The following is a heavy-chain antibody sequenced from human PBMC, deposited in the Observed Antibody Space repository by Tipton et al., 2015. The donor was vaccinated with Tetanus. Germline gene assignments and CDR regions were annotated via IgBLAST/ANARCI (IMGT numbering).Heavy chain of an antibody. CDR3: ARGGVDTARGGYFDY. J-gene: IGHJ4*02. Sequence: SLRLSCAASGFSFASYGMHWVRQAPGKGLEWMATIFDDGSNTYYADSVKGRYTISRDNSKDMLYLEMNSPRAEDTAMYYCARGGVDTARGGYFDYWDQGSLVTVSS. CDR2: IFDDGSNT. CDR1: GFSFASYG. V-gene: IGHV3-33*01. D-gene: IGHD5-18*01.